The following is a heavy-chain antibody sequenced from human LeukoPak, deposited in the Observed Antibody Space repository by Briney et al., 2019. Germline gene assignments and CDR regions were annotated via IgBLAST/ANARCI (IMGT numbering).Heavy chain of an antibody. D-gene: IGHD6-19*01. J-gene: IGHJ4*02. CDR1: GFTFSTYG. V-gene: IGHV3-33*01. Sequence: GGSLRLSCAASGFTFSTYGIHWVRQAPGKGLEWVAVIRHDGSNKYYADSVRGRFTISRDNSKNTLYLQMNSLRAEDTAVYYCARASGPFDYWGQGTLVTVSS. CDR3: ARASGPFDY. CDR2: IRHDGSNK.